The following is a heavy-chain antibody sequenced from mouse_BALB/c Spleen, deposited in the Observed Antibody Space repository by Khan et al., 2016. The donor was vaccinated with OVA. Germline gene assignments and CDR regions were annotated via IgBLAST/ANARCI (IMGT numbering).Heavy chain of an antibody. Sequence: EVELVESGGDVVKPGGSLKLSCAASGFTFSTYGMSWVRQTPDKRLEWVATVSTGGHYTYYPDTVKGRFTISRDNAKNTLYLKMSSLKSEDTAMFYCERLAYYYDSEGFAYWGQGTLVTVSA. CDR3: ERLAYYYDSEGFAY. D-gene: IGHD1-1*01. CDR1: GFTFSTYG. J-gene: IGHJ3*01. V-gene: IGHV5-6*01. CDR2: VSTGGHYT.